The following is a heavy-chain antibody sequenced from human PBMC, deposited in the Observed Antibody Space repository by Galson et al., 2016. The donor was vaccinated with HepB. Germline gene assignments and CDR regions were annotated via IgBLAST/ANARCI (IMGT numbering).Heavy chain of an antibody. CDR3: ARMSSDYCYLDS. CDR1: GYTFTNHY. V-gene: IGHV1-2*04. CDR2: IAPTAGGT. Sequence: SVKVSCKASGYTFTNHYIHWVRQAPGQGLEWVGWIAPTAGGTTYAQKFQGWVTLTRDLSISTAYMELSSLKSDDTALYYCARMSSDYCYLDSWGQGTLVTVSS. D-gene: IGHD3-16*01. J-gene: IGHJ4*02.